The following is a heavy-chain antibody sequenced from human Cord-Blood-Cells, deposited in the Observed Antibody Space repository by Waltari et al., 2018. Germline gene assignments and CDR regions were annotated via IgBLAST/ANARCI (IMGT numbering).Heavy chain of an antibody. CDR3: ARGGGSYYNWFDP. CDR1: GGSFSGYY. D-gene: IGHD1-26*01. Sequence: QVQLQQWGAGLLKPSETLSLTCAVYGGSFSGYYWSWIRPPPGKGLVWIGEINNSGSTNYNPSPKSRVTISVDTSKNQFSLKLSSVTAADTAVYYCARGGGSYYNWFDPWGQGTLVTVSS. V-gene: IGHV4-34*01. CDR2: INNSGST. J-gene: IGHJ5*02.